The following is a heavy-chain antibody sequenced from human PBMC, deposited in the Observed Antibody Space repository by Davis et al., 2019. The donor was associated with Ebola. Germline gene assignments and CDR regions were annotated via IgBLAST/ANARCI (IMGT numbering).Heavy chain of an antibody. V-gene: IGHV3-20*04. CDR3: AKSGLDV. CDR1: GFPFSIYA. J-gene: IGHJ6*02. CDR2: INWNGDSI. Sequence: PGGSLRLSCAASGFPFSIYAMSWVRLAPGKGLEWVSGINWNGDSIGYADSVKGRFTISRDNAKNSLYLQMNSLRVEDTALYYCAKSGLDVWGQGTTVTVSS.